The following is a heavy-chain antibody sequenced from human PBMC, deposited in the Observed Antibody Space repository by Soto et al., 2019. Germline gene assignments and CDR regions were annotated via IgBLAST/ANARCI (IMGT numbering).Heavy chain of an antibody. Sequence: QVQLQESGPGLVKPSQTLSLTCTVSGGSISSGDYYWSWIRQPPGKGLEWIGYIYYSGSTYYNPSLKSRVTISVDTSKNQFSLKLSSVTAADTAVYYCAREEAVHDYGGNSEGFDYWGQGTLVTVSS. CDR2: IYYSGST. CDR1: GGSISSGDYY. CDR3: AREEAVHDYGGNSEGFDY. D-gene: IGHD4-17*01. V-gene: IGHV4-30-4*01. J-gene: IGHJ4*02.